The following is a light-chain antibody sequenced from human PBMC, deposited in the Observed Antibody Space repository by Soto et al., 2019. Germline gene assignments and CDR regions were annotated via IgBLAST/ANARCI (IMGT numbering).Light chain of an antibody. Sequence: QSALTQPASVSGSPGQSITISCTGTSGDVGGYNFVSWYQQHPGKVPKLIIYDVNNRPSGVSDRFSGSKSGNMASLTLSGLQADDEAAYYCCPYTSGRPLVVLGGGTKLTVL. CDR2: DVN. V-gene: IGLV2-14*03. J-gene: IGLJ2*01. CDR3: CPYTSGRPLVV. CDR1: SGDVGGYNF.